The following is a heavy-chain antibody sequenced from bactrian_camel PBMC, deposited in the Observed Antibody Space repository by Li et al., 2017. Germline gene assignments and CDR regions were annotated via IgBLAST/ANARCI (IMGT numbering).Heavy chain of an antibody. CDR3: AAGGADYYSDYARREVFGY. CDR1: AFTSMYWW. V-gene: IGHV3-2*01. Sequence: AFTSMYWWMGWVRQTPGKGLEWVSSIYNAGSNTYYADSVKGRFTISKDNAKNTLYLQMNSLKPEDTAVYYCAAGGADYYSDYARREVFGYWGQGTQVTVS. J-gene: IGHJ6*01. CDR2: IYNAGSNT. D-gene: IGHD4*01.